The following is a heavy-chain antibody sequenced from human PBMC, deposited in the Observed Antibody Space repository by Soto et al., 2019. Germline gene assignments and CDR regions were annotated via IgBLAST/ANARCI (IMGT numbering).Heavy chain of an antibody. Sequence: GASVKVSCKVSGYTLTELSMHWVRQAPGKGLEWMGGFDPEDGETIYAQKFQGRVTMTEDTSTDTAYMELSSLRSEDTAVYYCATDSSGWYSFDYWGQGTLVTVSS. CDR2: FDPEDGET. J-gene: IGHJ4*02. CDR3: ATDSSGWYSFDY. D-gene: IGHD6-19*01. CDR1: GYTLTELS. V-gene: IGHV1-24*01.